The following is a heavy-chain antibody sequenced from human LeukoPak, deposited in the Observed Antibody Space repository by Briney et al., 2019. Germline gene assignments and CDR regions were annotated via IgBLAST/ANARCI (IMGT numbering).Heavy chain of an antibody. CDR1: GFTFSSYW. CDR2: INGDGSST. CDR3: ATLAAAGTDY. V-gene: IGHV3-74*01. Sequence: GGSLRLSCAASGFTFSSYWMHWVRQAPGKGLVWVSRINGDGSSTSYADSVKGRFTISRDNAKNTLYLQMNSLRAEDTAVYYCATLAAAGTDYWGQGTLVTVSS. D-gene: IGHD6-13*01. J-gene: IGHJ4*02.